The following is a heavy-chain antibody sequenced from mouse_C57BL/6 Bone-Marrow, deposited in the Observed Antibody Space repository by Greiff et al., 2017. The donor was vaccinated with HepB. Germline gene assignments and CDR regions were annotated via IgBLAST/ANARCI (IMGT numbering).Heavy chain of an antibody. V-gene: IGHV3-6*01. CDR3: ATYGSRTFDY. D-gene: IGHD1-1*01. CDR1: GYSITSGYY. J-gene: IGHJ2*01. Sequence: EVQLQESGPGLVKPSQSLSLTCSVTGYSITSGYYWNWIRQFPGNKLEWMGYISYDGSNNYNPSLKNRISITRDTSKNQFFLKLNSVTTEDTATYYSATYGSRTFDYWGQGTTLTVSS. CDR2: ISYDGSN.